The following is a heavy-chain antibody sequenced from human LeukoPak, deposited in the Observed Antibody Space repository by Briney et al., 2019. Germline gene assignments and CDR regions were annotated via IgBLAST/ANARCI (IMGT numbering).Heavy chain of an antibody. CDR2: IYYSGST. V-gene: IGHV4-59*01. Sequence: SETLSLTCTVSGGSISSYYWSWIRQPPGKGLEWIGYIYYSGSTNYNPSLKSRVTISVDTSKNQFSLKLSSVTAADTAVYYCARDRGDDYGDYGWFDPWGQGTLVTVSS. CDR3: ARDRGDDYGDYGWFDP. D-gene: IGHD4-17*01. J-gene: IGHJ5*02. CDR1: GGSISSYY.